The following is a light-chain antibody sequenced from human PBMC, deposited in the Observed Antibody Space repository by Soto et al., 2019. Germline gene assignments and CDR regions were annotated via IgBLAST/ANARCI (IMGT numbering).Light chain of an antibody. Sequence: QSALTQPRSVSGSPGQSVTISCTGTSSDVGGYNYVSWYQQHPGKAPKLMIYDVSKRPSGVPDRVSGSKSGNTASLTISGVQAEDEADYYCCSYAGSYTHVFGTGTKLTVL. J-gene: IGLJ1*01. CDR2: DVS. CDR3: CSYAGSYTHV. V-gene: IGLV2-11*01. CDR1: SSDVGGYNY.